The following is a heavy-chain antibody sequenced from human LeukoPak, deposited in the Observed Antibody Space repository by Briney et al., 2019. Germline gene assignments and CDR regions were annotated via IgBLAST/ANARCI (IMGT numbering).Heavy chain of an antibody. CDR3: ARDNDWAFHY. D-gene: IGHD3-9*01. CDR2: INYNGTMI. V-gene: IGHV3-48*02. Sequence: GGSLRLSCAASGFTFSNYVMSWVRQAPGKGLEWVSYINYNGTMIFYPDFVKGRFTIPRDNAQNSLYLQMNSPRDEDTAVYYCARDNDWAFHYWGQGTLVTVSS. J-gene: IGHJ4*02. CDR1: GFTFSNYV.